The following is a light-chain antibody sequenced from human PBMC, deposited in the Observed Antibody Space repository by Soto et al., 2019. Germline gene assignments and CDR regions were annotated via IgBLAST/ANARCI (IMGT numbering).Light chain of an antibody. V-gene: IGKV1-27*01. CDR1: PGMSSS. Sequence: DFQLTQSPSSLSASIGGTVTITCRASPGMSSSLAWYQHKPGRPPRPLIYATSSLHSGVSSRFSGRGSGTQLTLTINNLQPEDVATYYCQKYNTAPRTFGQGPRVELE. CDR3: QKYNTAPRT. CDR2: ATS. J-gene: IGKJ1*01.